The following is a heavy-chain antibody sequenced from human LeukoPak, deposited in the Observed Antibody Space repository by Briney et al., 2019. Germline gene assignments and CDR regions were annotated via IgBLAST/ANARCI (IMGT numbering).Heavy chain of an antibody. CDR3: ERRSITMIG. Sequence: PSETLSLTCTVSGGSISSSSYYWGWIRQPPGKGLEWIGSIYYSGSTYYNPSLKSRVTISVDTSKNQFSLKLSSVTAADTAVYYCERRSITMIGWGQGTPVTVSS. CDR1: GGSISSSSYY. CDR2: IYYSGST. D-gene: IGHD3-22*01. J-gene: IGHJ4*02. V-gene: IGHV4-39*01.